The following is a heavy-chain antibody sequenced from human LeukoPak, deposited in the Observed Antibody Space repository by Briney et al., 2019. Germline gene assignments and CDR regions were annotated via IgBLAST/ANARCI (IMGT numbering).Heavy chain of an antibody. D-gene: IGHD6-19*01. J-gene: IGHJ4*02. CDR3: ASLTSSGWGYYYFDY. Sequence: SETLSLTCAVYGGSFSGYYWSWIRRPPGKGLEWIGEINHSGSTNYNPSLKSRVTISVDTSKNQFSLKLSSVTAADTAVYYCASLTSSGWGYYYFDYWGQGTLVTVSS. CDR2: INHSGST. V-gene: IGHV4-34*01. CDR1: GGSFSGYY.